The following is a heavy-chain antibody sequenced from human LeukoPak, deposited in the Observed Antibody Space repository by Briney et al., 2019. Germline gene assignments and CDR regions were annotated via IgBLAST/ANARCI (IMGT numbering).Heavy chain of an antibody. CDR2: IYTSGST. CDR3: ARVHIPYYFDY. D-gene: IGHD2-21*01. Sequence: SETLSLTCTVSGGSISSGSYYWSWIRQPAGKGLEWIGRIYTSGSTNYNPSLKSRVTISVDTSKNQFSLKLSSVTAADTAVYYCARVHIPYYFDYWGQGTLVTVSS. V-gene: IGHV4-61*02. J-gene: IGHJ4*02. CDR1: GGSISSGSYY.